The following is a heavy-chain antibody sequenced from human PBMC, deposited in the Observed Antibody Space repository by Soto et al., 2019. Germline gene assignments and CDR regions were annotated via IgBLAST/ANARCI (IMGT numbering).Heavy chain of an antibody. CDR2: IIPIFGTA. V-gene: IGHV1-69*06. CDR1: GGTFSSYA. CDR3: ARTPFSGSYGAVGMDV. D-gene: IGHD1-26*01. J-gene: IGHJ6*02. Sequence: GASVKVSCKAPGGTFSSYAISWVRQAPGQGLEWMGGIIPIFGTANYAQKFQGRVTITADKSTSTAYMELSSLRSEDTAVYYCARTPFSGSYGAVGMDVWGQGTTVTVSS.